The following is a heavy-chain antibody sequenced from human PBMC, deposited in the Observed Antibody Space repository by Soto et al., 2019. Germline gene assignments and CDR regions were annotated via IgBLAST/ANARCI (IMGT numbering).Heavy chain of an antibody. V-gene: IGHV3-21*01. CDR3: ARGNNGSESHDSGDCDGGYYYGIDV. CDR1: GFTFSSYS. CDR2: ISSSSSYI. Sequence: GGSLRLSCAASGFTFSSYSMNWVRQAPGKGLEWVSSISSSSSYIYYAISVKGRFTISRDNAKNSLYLQMNNLRAKDTPGYYSARGNNGSESHDSGDCDGGYYYGIDVWGQGTTVTVSS. J-gene: IGHJ6*02. D-gene: IGHD4-17*01.